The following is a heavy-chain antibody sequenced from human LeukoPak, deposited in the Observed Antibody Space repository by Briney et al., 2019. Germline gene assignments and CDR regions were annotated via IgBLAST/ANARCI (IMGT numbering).Heavy chain of an antibody. Sequence: VASVKVSCKASGYTFTSYGISWVRQAPGQGLEWMGWISAYNGNTNYAQKLQGRVTMTTDTSTSTVYMELRSLRSDDTAVYYCARVTALYYYMDVWGKGTTVTVSS. V-gene: IGHV1-18*01. CDR2: ISAYNGNT. CDR1: GYTFTSYG. J-gene: IGHJ6*03. CDR3: ARVTALYYYMDV.